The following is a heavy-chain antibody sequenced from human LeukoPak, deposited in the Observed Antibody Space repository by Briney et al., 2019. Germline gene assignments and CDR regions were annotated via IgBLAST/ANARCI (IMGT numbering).Heavy chain of an antibody. CDR1: RFTFTKYW. CDR2: INQDGSEK. Sequence: GGSLRLSCAAFRFTFTKYWMSWVRLAPGKGLEWVATINQDGSEKYFVDSVKGRFTISRDNAKNSLYLQMNSLRAEDTAVYYCAREPYYYDGSGVFDYWGQGTLVTVSS. J-gene: IGHJ4*02. V-gene: IGHV3-7*05. CDR3: AREPYYYDGSGVFDY. D-gene: IGHD3-22*01.